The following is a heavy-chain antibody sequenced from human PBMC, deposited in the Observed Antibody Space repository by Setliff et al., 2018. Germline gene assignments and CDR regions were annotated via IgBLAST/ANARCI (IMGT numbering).Heavy chain of an antibody. CDR2: VYSSVYSSGIT. Sequence: PSETLSLTCALSGGSISSGSYHWSWIRQPAGQGLEWVGRVYSSVYSSGITSYNPSLKSRVTISMDTSKNQFSLGLTSVTAADTAVYYCARESAGDESVRHLYYTDVWGRGTTVTVSS. CDR1: GGSISSGSYH. V-gene: IGHV4-61*02. D-gene: IGHD1-1*01. CDR3: ARESAGDESVRHLYYTDV. J-gene: IGHJ6*03.